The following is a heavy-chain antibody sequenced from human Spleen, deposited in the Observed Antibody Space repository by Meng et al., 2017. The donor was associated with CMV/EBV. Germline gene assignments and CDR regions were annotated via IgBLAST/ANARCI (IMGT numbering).Heavy chain of an antibody. J-gene: IGHJ6*02. CDR1: RFTFSSYA. CDR3: ASLSRLDYYYGMDV. CDR2: INWNGGST. Sequence: GGSLRLSCAASRFTFSSYAMSWVRQAPGKGLEWVSGINWNGGSTGYADSVKGRFTISRDNAKNSLYLQMNSLRAEDTALYYCASLSRLDYYYGMDVWGQGTTVTVSS. V-gene: IGHV3-20*04. D-gene: IGHD2/OR15-2a*01.